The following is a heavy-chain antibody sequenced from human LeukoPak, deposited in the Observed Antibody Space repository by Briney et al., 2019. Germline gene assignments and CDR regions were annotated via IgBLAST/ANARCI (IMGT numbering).Heavy chain of an antibody. D-gene: IGHD5-12*01. CDR3: AREGGGYVYDY. J-gene: IGHJ4*02. CDR2: INPNSGGT. Sequence: ASVKVSCKASGYTFTGYYMHWVRQAPGQGLEWMGWINPNSGGTSYAQKFQGRVTMTRDTSISTAYMELSRLRSDDTAVYYCAREGGGYVYDYWGQGTLVTVSS. V-gene: IGHV1-2*02. CDR1: GYTFTGYY.